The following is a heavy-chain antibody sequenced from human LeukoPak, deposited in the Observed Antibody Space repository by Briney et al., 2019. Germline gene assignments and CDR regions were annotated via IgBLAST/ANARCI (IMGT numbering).Heavy chain of an antibody. Sequence: GASVKVSCKASGYTFAGYHVHWVRQAPGQGLEWMGWINPNSGGTNSAQKFQGRVTMTRDTSISTAYMELTGLTSDDTAIYYCTRDRPDTATMWFDTWGQGTLVTVSS. CDR1: GYTFAGYH. CDR3: TRDRPDTATMWFDT. D-gene: IGHD5-18*01. V-gene: IGHV1-2*02. CDR2: INPNSGGT. J-gene: IGHJ5*02.